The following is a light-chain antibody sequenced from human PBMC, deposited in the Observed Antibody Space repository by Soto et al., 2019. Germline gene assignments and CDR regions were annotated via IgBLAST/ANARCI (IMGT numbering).Light chain of an antibody. CDR3: QQRSNWPLT. Sequence: EIVLTLSPATLSLSPGERATLSCRASQSVSSYLAWYQQKPGQAPRLLIYDASNRATGIPARFSGSGSGTDVTLTISSLEPEDFAVYYCQQRSNWPLTFGGGTKVEIK. CDR2: DAS. CDR1: QSVSSY. J-gene: IGKJ4*01. V-gene: IGKV3-11*01.